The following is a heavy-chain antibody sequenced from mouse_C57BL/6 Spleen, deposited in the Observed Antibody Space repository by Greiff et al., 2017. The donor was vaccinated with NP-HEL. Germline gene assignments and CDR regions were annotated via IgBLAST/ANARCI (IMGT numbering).Heavy chain of an antibody. CDR1: GYTFTSYW. Sequence: QVQLKQPGTELVKPGASVKLSCKASGYTFTSYWMHWVKQRPGQGLEWIGNINPSNGGTNYNEKFKSKATLTVDKSSSTAYMQLSSLTSEDSAVYYCARDGSSFYYAMDYWGQGTSVTVSS. D-gene: IGHD1-1*01. CDR2: INPSNGGT. V-gene: IGHV1-53*01. J-gene: IGHJ4*01. CDR3: ARDGSSFYYAMDY.